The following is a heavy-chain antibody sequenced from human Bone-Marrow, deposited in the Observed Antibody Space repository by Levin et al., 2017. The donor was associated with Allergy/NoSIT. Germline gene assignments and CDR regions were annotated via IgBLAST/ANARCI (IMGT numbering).Heavy chain of an antibody. CDR1: GGSISSYY. V-gene: IGHV4-59*01. CDR3: ARAHSSSWCDY. J-gene: IGHJ4*02. CDR2: IYYSGST. Sequence: PSETLSLTCTVSGGSISSYYWSWIRQPPGKGLEWIGYIYYSGSTNYNPSLKSRVTISVDTSKNQFSLKLSSVTAADTAVYYCARAHSSSWCDYWGQGTLVTVSS. D-gene: IGHD6-13*01.